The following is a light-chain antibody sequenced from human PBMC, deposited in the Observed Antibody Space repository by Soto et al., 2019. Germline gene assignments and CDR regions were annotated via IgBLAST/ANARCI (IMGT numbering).Light chain of an antibody. V-gene: IGKV3-20*01. CDR2: GAS. Sequence: EIVLTQSPGTLSLSPGERATLSCRASQSVSSSYLAWYQQKPGQAPRLLIYGASSRATGIPDRFSGSGSGTDFTLTIGRLEPEDLAVYFCQQYGSSPITFGQGTRLEIK. CDR1: QSVSSSY. J-gene: IGKJ5*01. CDR3: QQYGSSPIT.